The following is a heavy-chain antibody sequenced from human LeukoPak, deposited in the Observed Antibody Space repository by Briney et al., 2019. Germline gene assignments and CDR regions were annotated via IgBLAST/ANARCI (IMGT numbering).Heavy chain of an antibody. CDR1: GYTFTAYY. CDR3: ARVEWIQLWGPIDY. CDR2: INPNSGGT. V-gene: IGHV1-2*02. Sequence: EASVKVSCKASGYTFTAYYMHWVRQAPGQGLEWMGWINPNSGGTNYAQKFQGRVTMTRDTSISTAYMELSRLRSDDTAVYYCARVEWIQLWGPIDYWGQGTLVTVSS. D-gene: IGHD5-18*01. J-gene: IGHJ4*02.